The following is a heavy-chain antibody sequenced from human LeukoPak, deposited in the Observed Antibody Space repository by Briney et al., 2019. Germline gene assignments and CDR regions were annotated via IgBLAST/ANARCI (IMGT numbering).Heavy chain of an antibody. Sequence: ASVKVSCKASGGTFSSYAISWVRQATGQGLEWMGWMNPNSGNTGYAQKFQGRVTITRNTSISTAYMELSSLRSEDTAVYYCVRGKQPGDAFDIWGQGTMVTVSS. V-gene: IGHV1-8*03. J-gene: IGHJ3*02. CDR1: GGTFSSYA. CDR2: MNPNSGNT. D-gene: IGHD6-13*01. CDR3: VRGKQPGDAFDI.